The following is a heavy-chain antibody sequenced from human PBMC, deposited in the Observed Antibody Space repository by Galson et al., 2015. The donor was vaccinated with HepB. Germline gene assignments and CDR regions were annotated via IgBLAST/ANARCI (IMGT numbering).Heavy chain of an antibody. D-gene: IGHD3-22*01. J-gene: IGHJ4*02. Sequence: SLRLSCAASGFTFSSYAMSWVRQAPGKGLEWVSAISGSGGSTYYADSVKGRFTISRDNSKNTLYLQMNSLRAEDTAVYYCAKGRGAIVVVIQFDYWGQGTLVTVSS. V-gene: IGHV3-23*01. CDR1: GFTFSSYA. CDR3: AKGRGAIVVVIQFDY. CDR2: ISGSGGST.